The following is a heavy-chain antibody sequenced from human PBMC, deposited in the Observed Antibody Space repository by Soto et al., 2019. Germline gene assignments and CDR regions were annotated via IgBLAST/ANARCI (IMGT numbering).Heavy chain of an antibody. CDR3: ARLGAKKLRYFDWLAPGNWFDP. Sequence: PSETLSLTCTVSGGSISSYYWSWIRQPPGKGLEWIWYIYYSGSTYYNPSLKSRVTISVDTSKYQFSLKLSSVTAADTAVYYCARLGAKKLRYFDWLAPGNWFDPWGQGTLVTVSS. CDR2: IYYSGST. D-gene: IGHD3-9*01. J-gene: IGHJ5*02. V-gene: IGHV4-59*08. CDR1: GGSISSYY.